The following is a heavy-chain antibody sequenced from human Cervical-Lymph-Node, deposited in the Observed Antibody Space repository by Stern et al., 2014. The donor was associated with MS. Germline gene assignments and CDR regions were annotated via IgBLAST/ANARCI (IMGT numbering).Heavy chain of an antibody. CDR1: GDSFRTYW. D-gene: IGHD5-24*01. CDR3: ASAVDGSFNWPDP. Sequence: EVQLVESGAEVKKPGESLRISCKVSGDSFRTYWIGWVRQMSGKGLEWMGVIHLADSNTKYSPPFQGQVTISVDKSINTGYLQWSSLQASDTAMYYCASAVDGSFNWPDPWGQGTLVTVSS. CDR2: IHLADSNT. V-gene: IGHV5-51*01. J-gene: IGHJ5*02.